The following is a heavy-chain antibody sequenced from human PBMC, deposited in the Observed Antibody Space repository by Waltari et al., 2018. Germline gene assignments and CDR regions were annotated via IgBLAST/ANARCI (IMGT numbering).Heavy chain of an antibody. CDR1: GDSLSSSTYH. Sequence: QLQLQESGPGLVKPSETLSLTCTVSGDSLSSSTYHSGWTRPPPGKGLEWIGSIFESGSTYYNPSFYSRVTISVDTSKNQFSLQLSSVTAADTAVYYCARHGRVVDVVVVVAATTIDYWGQGTLVTVSS. V-gene: IGHV4-39*01. CDR2: IFESGST. CDR3: ARHGRVVDVVVVVAATTIDY. D-gene: IGHD2-15*01. J-gene: IGHJ4*02.